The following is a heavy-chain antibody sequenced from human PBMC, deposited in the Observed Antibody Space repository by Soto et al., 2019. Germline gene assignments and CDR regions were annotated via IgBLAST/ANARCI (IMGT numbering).Heavy chain of an antibody. CDR2: ISWQSGTI. CDR3: AKDIGAQSDSWLNWFDP. Sequence: EVQLVESGGGLVQPGGSLRLSCAASGFTFEDYVMHWVRQAPGKGLEWVSGISWQSGTIGYADSVKGRFTISRDNAKNSLFLQMSSLRTEDTAFYYCAKDIGAQSDSWLNWFDPWGQGTLVTVSS. D-gene: IGHD6-13*01. CDR1: GFTFEDYV. V-gene: IGHV3-9*01. J-gene: IGHJ5*02.